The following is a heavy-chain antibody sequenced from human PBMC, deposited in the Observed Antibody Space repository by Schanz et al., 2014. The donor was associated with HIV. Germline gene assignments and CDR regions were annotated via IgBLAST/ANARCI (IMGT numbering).Heavy chain of an antibody. CDR2: IWYDGSNK. D-gene: IGHD6-19*01. J-gene: IGHJ6*02. V-gene: IGHV3-33*08. Sequence: QVQLVESGGGVVQPGRSLRLSCAASGFTFSTCGMHWVRQAPGKGLEWGAVIWYDGSNKYYADSVKGRFTISRDNSKNTLYLQMNSLRAEDTAVYYCATLQGSSGWYDNDYYGMDVWGQGTAVTVSS. CDR1: GFTFSTCG. CDR3: ATLQGSSGWYDNDYYGMDV.